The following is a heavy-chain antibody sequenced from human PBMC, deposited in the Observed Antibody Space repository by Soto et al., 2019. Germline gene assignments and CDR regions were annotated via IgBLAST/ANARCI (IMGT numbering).Heavy chain of an antibody. CDR1: VGTFSNYA. CDR3: ANLEDGGYYYQGMDV. CDR2: ITPIFGSA. D-gene: IGHD3-10*01. V-gene: IGHV1-69*06. J-gene: IGHJ6*02. Sequence: SVKVSCKASVGTFSNYAINWVRQAPGQGLEWMGGITPIFGSANYAQKFQGRVTIIADKSTNTVYMELSSLRSEDTAVYYCANLEDGGYYYQGMDVWGQGTTVTVSS.